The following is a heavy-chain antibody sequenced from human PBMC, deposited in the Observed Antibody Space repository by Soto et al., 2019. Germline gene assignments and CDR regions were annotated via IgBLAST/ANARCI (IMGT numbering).Heavy chain of an antibody. CDR2: INPNSGGT. D-gene: IGHD2-15*01. J-gene: IGHJ6*02. CDR1: GYTFTGYY. Sequence: EASVKVSCKASGYTFTGYYMHWVRQAPGQGLEWMGWINPNSGGTNYAQKFQGWVTMTRDTSISTAYMELSRLRSDDTAVYYCARATLVVAATTDSYGMDVWGQGTTVTVSS. CDR3: ARATLVVAATTDSYGMDV. V-gene: IGHV1-2*04.